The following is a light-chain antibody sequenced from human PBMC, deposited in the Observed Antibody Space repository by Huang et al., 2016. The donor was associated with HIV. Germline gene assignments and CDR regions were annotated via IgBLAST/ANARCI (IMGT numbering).Light chain of an antibody. CDR3: QQSFSVPRT. Sequence: DIQMTQSPPSLSASVGDRVTFTCRADQNITKSLNWYQQKPGKAPKLLIYTVSTLESGVPSRVSGSGSGSRFTLNIGNLQPEDFATYYCQQSFSVPRTFGRGTTLEIK. V-gene: IGKV1-39*01. J-gene: IGKJ1*01. CDR1: QNITKS. CDR2: TVS.